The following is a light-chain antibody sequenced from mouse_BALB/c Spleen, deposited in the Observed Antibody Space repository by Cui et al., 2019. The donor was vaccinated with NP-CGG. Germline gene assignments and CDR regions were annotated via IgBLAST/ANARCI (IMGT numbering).Light chain of an antibody. V-gene: IGLV1*01. J-gene: IGLJ1*01. CDR1: TGAVTTSNY. CDR3: ALWYSNHWV. Sequence: QAVVTQQYPLTTSPGQTVTLTCRSSTGAVTTSNYANLVQEKPDHLFTGLIGGTNNRAPGVPARFSGSLIGDKAALTITGAQTEDEAIYFCALWYSNHWVFGGGTKLTVL. CDR2: GTN.